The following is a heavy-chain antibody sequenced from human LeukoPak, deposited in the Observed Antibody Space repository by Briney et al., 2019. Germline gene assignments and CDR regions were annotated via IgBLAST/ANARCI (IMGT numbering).Heavy chain of an antibody. CDR2: IHYTGNT. D-gene: IGHD2-21*02. CDR1: GGSISGSH. J-gene: IGHJ6*02. Sequence: SETLSLTCLVSGGSISGSHWSWIRQPPGKGLEWIGYIHYTGNTDYNPSLRSRVTLSIDMSKNQFSLRLSSVTAADTAVYYCARTGGDCSSGLCYYAMDVWGQGTTVTVS. V-gene: IGHV4-59*01. CDR3: ARTGGDCSSGLCYYAMDV.